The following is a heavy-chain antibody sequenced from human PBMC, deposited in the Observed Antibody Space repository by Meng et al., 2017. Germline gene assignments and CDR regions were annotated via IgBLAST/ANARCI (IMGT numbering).Heavy chain of an antibody. CDR1: GSFFSSYA. CDR2: ITPIFATA. J-gene: IGHJ5*02. CDR3: AKEVDNWFDP. D-gene: IGHD2-15*01. V-gene: IGHV1-69*01. Sequence: LVVQAGEVVKQPGSSMKFSRKASGSFFSSYAISLVRQAPGQVLEWMGGITPIFATANYAQKYQGRVTITAAESTSTAYMVLSSLRSEDTAVYYCAKEVDNWFDPWGQGTLVTVSS.